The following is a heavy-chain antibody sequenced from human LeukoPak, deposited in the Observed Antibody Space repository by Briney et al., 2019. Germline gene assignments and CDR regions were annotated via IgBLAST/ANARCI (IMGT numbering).Heavy chain of an antibody. CDR1: GGSISGYY. V-gene: IGHV4-59*01. J-gene: IGHJ2*01. CDR2: IYYRGST. CDR3: VRRGVLWFGELSYYYFDL. Sequence: SETLSLTCTVSGGSISGYYWSWIRQPPGKGLEWIGYIYYRGSTNYNPSLMSRASISVDTSKNQFSLKLDSLTAADTAVYYCVRRGVLWFGELSYYYFDLWGRGTMVAVSS. D-gene: IGHD3-10*01.